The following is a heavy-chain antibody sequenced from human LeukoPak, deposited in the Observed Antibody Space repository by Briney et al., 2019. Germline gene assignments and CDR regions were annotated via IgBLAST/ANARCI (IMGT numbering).Heavy chain of an antibody. J-gene: IGHJ4*02. CDR3: ARLGHSGYDPAY. Sequence: SETLSLTCTVSGSSITNYYWSWIRQPPGKGLEWIGYIYYSGSTNYNPSLKSRVTISVDKSKNQFSLKLSSVTAADTAVYYCARLGHSGYDPAYWGQGTLVTVSS. CDR2: IYYSGST. CDR1: GSSITNYY. D-gene: IGHD5-12*01. V-gene: IGHV4-59*12.